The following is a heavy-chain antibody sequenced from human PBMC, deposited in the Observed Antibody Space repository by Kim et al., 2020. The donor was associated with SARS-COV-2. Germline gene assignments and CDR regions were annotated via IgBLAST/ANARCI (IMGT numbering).Heavy chain of an antibody. J-gene: IGHJ4*02. CDR3: ARRYSGLYFDY. CDR2: IYPGDSDT. D-gene: IGHD2-15*01. CDR1: GYTFTSYW. Sequence: GESLKISCKGSGYTFTSYWIAWVRQMPGKGLEWMGIIYPGDSDTEYSPSFQGQVTISADNSISTAYLQWSSLKASDTAVYYCARRYSGLYFDYWGQGALVTVSS. V-gene: IGHV5-51*01.